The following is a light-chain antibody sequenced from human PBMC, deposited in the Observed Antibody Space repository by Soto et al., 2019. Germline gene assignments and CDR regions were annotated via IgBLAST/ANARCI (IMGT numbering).Light chain of an antibody. CDR2: WAS. CDR1: QSVLYSSNNKNY. CDR3: KQNYSAPWT. Sequence: DIVMTQSPDSLAVSLGERATINCKSSQSVLYSSNNKNYLTWYQQKPGQPPKLLIYWASTRESGVPDRFSGSGSGTDFTLTFGSLQAEDVAVYYCKQNYSAPWTFGQGTKVETK. V-gene: IGKV4-1*01. J-gene: IGKJ1*01.